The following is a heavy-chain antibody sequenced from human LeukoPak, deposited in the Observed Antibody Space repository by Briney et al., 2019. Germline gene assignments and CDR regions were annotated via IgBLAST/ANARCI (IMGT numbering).Heavy chain of an antibody. J-gene: IGHJ4*02. CDR2: ISSNGGST. CDR1: GFTFSSYA. D-gene: IGHD3-3*01. Sequence: GGSLRLSCAASGFTFSSYAMHWVRQAPGKGLEYVSAISSNGGSTYYANSVKGRFTISRDNAKNSLYLQMNSLRAEDTAVYYCARDLITIFGVADYWGQGTLVTVSS. V-gene: IGHV3-64*01. CDR3: ARDLITIFGVADY.